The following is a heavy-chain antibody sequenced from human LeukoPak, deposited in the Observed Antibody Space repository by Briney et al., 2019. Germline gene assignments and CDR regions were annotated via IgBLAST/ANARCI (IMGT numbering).Heavy chain of an antibody. V-gene: IGHV1-69*01. J-gene: IGHJ6*03. CDR3: ARGVLNAVNDDYYYYMDV. D-gene: IGHD3-9*01. CDR2: IIPISHTA. CDR1: GDTFSSYA. Sequence: SVKVSCKASGDTFSSYAISWVRQAPGQGLEWMGGIIPISHTANYAQKFQGRLTITADAWTSTAHLELSSLRPEDTAVYYCARGVLNAVNDDYYYYMDVWGQGTTV.